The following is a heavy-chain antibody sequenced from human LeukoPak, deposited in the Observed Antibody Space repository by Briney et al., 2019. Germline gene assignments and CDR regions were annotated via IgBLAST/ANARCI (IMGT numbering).Heavy chain of an antibody. Sequence: SETLSLTCTVSGGSISSYYWSWIRQPPGKGLEWIGYIYYSGSTNYNPPLKSRVTISVDTSKNQFSLKLSSVTAADTAVYYCARGGSYGYGSFDYWGQGTLVTVSS. CDR3: ARGGSYGYGSFDY. CDR1: GGSISSYY. CDR2: IYYSGST. D-gene: IGHD5-18*01. J-gene: IGHJ4*02. V-gene: IGHV4-59*01.